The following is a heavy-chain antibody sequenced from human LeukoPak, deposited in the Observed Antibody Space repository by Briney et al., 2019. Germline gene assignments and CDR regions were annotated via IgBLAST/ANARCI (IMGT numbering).Heavy chain of an antibody. J-gene: IGHJ4*02. V-gene: IGHV4-59*01. CDR2: VHDSAGT. CDR3: AKGRKDFDTNLGPFDS. D-gene: IGHD3-9*01. Sequence: RSSETLSLTCTVSGGSINKYYWSWIRQSPGKGLEWLGYVHDSAGTIYNPSLKSRVTISVGTSKTQFSLKVTSVTTADTAVYYCAKGRKDFDTNLGPFDSWGQGILVTVSS. CDR1: GGSINKYY.